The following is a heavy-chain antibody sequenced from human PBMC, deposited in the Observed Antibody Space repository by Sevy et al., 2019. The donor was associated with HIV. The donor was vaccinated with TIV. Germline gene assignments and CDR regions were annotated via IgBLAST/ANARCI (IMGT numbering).Heavy chain of an antibody. V-gene: IGHV3-30*02. J-gene: IGHJ5*02. D-gene: IGHD4-4*01. CDR3: ARETDNSARWLDP. Sequence: GGSLRLSFAASGFTFNFHGMHWVRQAPGKGLEWVAFIWHDGSNKYMADSVKGRFTISRDNSKNTLFLQMNNLTVEDTAVYYCARETDNSARWLDPWGQGTLVTVSS. CDR1: GFTFNFHG. CDR2: IWHDGSNK.